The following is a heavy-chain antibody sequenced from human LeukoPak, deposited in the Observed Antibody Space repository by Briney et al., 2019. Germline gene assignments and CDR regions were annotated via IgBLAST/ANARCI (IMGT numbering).Heavy chain of an antibody. J-gene: IGHJ4*02. CDR2: INWNGGST. V-gene: IGHV3-20*04. D-gene: IGHD3-22*01. Sequence: GGSLRLSCAASGFTFDDYGMSWVRQAPGKGLEWVSGINWNGGSTGYADSVKGRFTISRDNAKNSLYLQMNSLRAEDTALYYCARDPSTYYYDSSGSYYFDYWGQGTLVTVSS. CDR3: ARDPSTYYYDSSGSYYFDY. CDR1: GFTFDDYG.